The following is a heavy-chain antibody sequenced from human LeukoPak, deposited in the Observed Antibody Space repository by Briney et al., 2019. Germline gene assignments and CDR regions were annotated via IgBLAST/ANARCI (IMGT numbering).Heavy chain of an antibody. D-gene: IGHD3-16*01. Sequence: PSETLSLTCTVSGGSISSYYWTWTRQPAGKGLEWIGRIYTTGSTNFNPSLKSRVTMSVDMSKSQFSLKLSSVTAADTAVYYCAREEHVGANFDYWGQGTLVTVSS. CDR2: IYTTGST. J-gene: IGHJ4*02. CDR1: GGSISSYY. CDR3: AREEHVGANFDY. V-gene: IGHV4-4*07.